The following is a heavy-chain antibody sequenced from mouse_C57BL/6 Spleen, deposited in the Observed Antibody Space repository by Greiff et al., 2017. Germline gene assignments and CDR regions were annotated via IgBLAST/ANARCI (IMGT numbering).Heavy chain of an antibody. J-gene: IGHJ3*01. CDR3: ASRYYGSSCWFAY. CDR1: GYTFTGYW. V-gene: IGHV1-9*01. CDR2: LLTGSGST. D-gene: IGHD1-1*01. Sequence: VQLQQSGAELMKPGASVKLSCKATGYTFTGYWIEWVQQRPGHGLEWIGELLTGSGSTNYNEKLKGKATFTADTSSNTAYMQLSSLPTEDSAIYYCASRYYGSSCWFAYWGQGTLVTVSA.